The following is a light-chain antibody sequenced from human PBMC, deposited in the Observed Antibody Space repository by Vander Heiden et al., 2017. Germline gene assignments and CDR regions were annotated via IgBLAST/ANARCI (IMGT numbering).Light chain of an antibody. CDR1: QSLLHSDGYNY. CDR2: LGS. CDR3: MQTLQKGT. J-gene: IGKJ1*01. Sequence: DIVMTQYPLSLPVTLGEPASLFCRSSQSLLHSDGYNYLDWFQQRPEQSPQLLIYLGSFRASGVPDRFSGSGSGADFTLKISRVEAEDVGFYYCMQTLQKGTFGQGTKVEIK. V-gene: IGKV2-28*01.